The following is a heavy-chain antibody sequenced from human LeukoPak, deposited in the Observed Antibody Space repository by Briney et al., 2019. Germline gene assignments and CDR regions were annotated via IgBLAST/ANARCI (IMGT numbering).Heavy chain of an antibody. CDR2: ISYDGSNK. CDR1: GFTFSSYA. V-gene: IGHV3-30-3*01. J-gene: IGHJ4*02. Sequence: GGSLRLSCAASGFTFSSYAMHWVRQAPGKGLEWVAVISYDGSNKYYADSVKGRFTISRDNSKNTLYLQMNSLRAEDTAVYYCAREGYSYGSEVIYYLAYWGQGTLVTVSS. CDR3: AREGYSYGSEVIYYLAY. D-gene: IGHD5-18*01.